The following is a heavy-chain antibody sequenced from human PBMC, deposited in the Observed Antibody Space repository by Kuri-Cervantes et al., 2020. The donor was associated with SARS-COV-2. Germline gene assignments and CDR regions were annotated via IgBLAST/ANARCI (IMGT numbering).Heavy chain of an antibody. Sequence: ASVKVSCKASGYSFSTYAISWMRQAPGQGLEWMGWISADNGGTNYAQKLQGRVTLTTDTSTNTAYMELRSLRSDDTAVYYCARDGAAGLVPAAIALGYYGMDVWGQGTTVTVSS. J-gene: IGHJ6*02. CDR1: GYSFSTYA. V-gene: IGHV1-18*04. CDR2: ISADNGGT. CDR3: ARDGAAGLVPAAIALGYYGMDV. D-gene: IGHD2-2*02.